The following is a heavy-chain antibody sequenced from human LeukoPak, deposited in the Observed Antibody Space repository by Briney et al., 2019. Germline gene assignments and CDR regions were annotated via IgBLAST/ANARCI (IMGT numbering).Heavy chain of an antibody. CDR1: GYTFTSYY. CDR2: INPNSGDT. Sequence: ASVKVSCKASGYTFTSYYMHWVRQAPGQGLEWMGWINPNSGDTKYAQKFQGRVTMTRDTSISTAYMELSRLRSDDTAVYYCARDEQDCGGDCYYGMDVWGQGTTVAVSS. V-gene: IGHV1-2*02. J-gene: IGHJ6*02. CDR3: ARDEQDCGGDCYYGMDV. D-gene: IGHD2-21*01.